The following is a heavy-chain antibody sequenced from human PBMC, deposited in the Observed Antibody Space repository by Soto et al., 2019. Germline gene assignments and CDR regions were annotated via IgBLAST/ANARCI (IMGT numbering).Heavy chain of an antibody. CDR2: IIPIFGKA. Sequence: QVQLVQSGAEVKKPGSSVKVSCKASGGTFSTYSITWVRQAPGQGPEWMGGIIPIFGKANYAQKFQGRVTITEERSTSTAYMELSSLRSADTALYYCAVPTTGMFYFDYWGQGTLVTVSS. V-gene: IGHV1-69*12. J-gene: IGHJ4*02. CDR3: AVPTTGMFYFDY. D-gene: IGHD5-12*01. CDR1: GGTFSTYS.